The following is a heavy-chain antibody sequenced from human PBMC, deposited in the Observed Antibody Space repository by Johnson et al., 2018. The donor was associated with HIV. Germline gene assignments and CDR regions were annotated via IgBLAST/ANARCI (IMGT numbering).Heavy chain of an antibody. J-gene: IGHJ3*02. CDR3: TTPSGSYVSSYDAFDI. V-gene: IGHV3-15*01. Sequence: EVQLVESGGGVVRPGGSLRLSCAASGFTFDDYGMSWVRQAPGKGLEWVGRIKSKTDGGTTDYAAPVKGRFTISRDDSKNTLYLQMNSLKTEDTAVYYCTTPSGSYVSSYDAFDIWGQGTMVTVSS. D-gene: IGHD1-26*01. CDR1: GFTFDDYG. CDR2: IKSKTDGGTT.